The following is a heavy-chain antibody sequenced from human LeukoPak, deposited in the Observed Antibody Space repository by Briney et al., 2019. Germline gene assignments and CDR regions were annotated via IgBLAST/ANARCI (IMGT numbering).Heavy chain of an antibody. CDR1: GLTFSGYW. J-gene: IGHJ4*02. D-gene: IGHD2-2*01. CDR2: IKQDGSEK. V-gene: IGHV3-7*01. CDR3: ARASPDGYCSSTSCSADY. Sequence: GGSLRLSCAASGLTFSGYWMTWVRQAPGKGLEWVANIKQDGSEKFYVDSVKGRFTVSRDNAKNSLYLQMNSLRVEGTAVYYCARASPDGYCSSTSCSADYWGQGTLVTVSS.